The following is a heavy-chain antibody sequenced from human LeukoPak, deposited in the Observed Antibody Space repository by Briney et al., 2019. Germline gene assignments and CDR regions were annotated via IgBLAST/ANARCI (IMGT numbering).Heavy chain of an antibody. Sequence: GGSLRLSCAASGFTFSGSAMHWVRQASGKGLEWVGRIRSKANSYATAYAASVRGRFTISRDDSKNTAYLQMNSLKTEDTAVYYCTSYTYYYDNTLDYWGQGTLVTVSS. CDR3: TSYTYYYDNTLDY. J-gene: IGHJ4*02. D-gene: IGHD3-22*01. CDR1: GFTFSGSA. V-gene: IGHV3-73*01. CDR2: IRSKANSYAT.